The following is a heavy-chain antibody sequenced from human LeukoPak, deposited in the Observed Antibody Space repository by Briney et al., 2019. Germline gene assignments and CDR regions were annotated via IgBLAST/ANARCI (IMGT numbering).Heavy chain of an antibody. J-gene: IGHJ3*02. V-gene: IGHV5-10-1*01. CDR3: ARHTVVVAATNAFDI. D-gene: IGHD2-15*01. Sequence: GESLKISCKGSGYSFTNYWIGWVRQMPGKGLEWMGRIDPSDSYTNYSPSFQGHVTISADKSISTAYLQWSSLKASGTAMYYCARHTVVVAATNAFDIWGQGTMVTVSS. CDR2: IDPSDSYT. CDR1: GYSFTNYW.